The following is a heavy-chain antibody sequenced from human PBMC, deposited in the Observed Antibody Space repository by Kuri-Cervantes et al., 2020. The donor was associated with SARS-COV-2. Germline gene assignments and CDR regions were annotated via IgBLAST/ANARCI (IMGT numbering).Heavy chain of an antibody. J-gene: IGHJ4*02. CDR1: GFTFSGYS. Sequence: GGSLRLSCAASGFTFSGYSMSWVRQAPGKGLQWVANIKKDGSEKYYVDSVKGRFTISRDNAKNSLYLQMDSLRAEDMAVYYCARLGVRIIGVAGTRFDYWGQGTLVTVSS. CDR3: ARLGVRIIGVAGTRFDY. V-gene: IGHV3-7*01. CDR2: IKKDGSEK. D-gene: IGHD6-19*01.